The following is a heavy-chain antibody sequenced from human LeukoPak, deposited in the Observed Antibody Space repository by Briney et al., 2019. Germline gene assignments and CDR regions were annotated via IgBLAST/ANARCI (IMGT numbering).Heavy chain of an antibody. V-gene: IGHV3-74*01. D-gene: IGHD3-3*01. J-gene: IGHJ4*02. CDR2: IKSDGITT. CDR3: ARGMFHGYCTDY. Sequence: GGSLRLSCAASGFTFTNYWIHWVRQATGKGLMWVSLIKSDGITTNYADSVKGRFTISRDNAKNTVYLQMNSLRAEDTAVYFCARGMFHGYCTDYWGQGTWVPVSS. CDR1: GFTFTNYW.